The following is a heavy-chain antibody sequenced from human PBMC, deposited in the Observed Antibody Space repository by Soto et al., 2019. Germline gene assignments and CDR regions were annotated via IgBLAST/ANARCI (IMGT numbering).Heavy chain of an antibody. J-gene: IGHJ4*02. CDR2: SYYSGST. V-gene: IGHV4-59*08. CDR3: ARHGPNAHFDY. CDR1: GGSMSSFY. Sequence: QVQLQESGPGLVKPSETLSLTCTVSGGSMSSFYWSWIRQPPGQGLEWIGYSYYSGSTNYNPSLMGRIIISVDASKNQFSRRLSSVTAADTAVYYCARHGPNAHFDYWGQGILVTVSS.